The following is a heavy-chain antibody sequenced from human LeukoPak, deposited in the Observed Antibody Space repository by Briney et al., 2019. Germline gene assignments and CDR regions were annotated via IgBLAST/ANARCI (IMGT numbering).Heavy chain of an antibody. D-gene: IGHD1-26*01. J-gene: IGHJ4*02. CDR1: GFILSTHG. CDR3: ARDLSFGSLDF. V-gene: IGHV3-33*01. Sequence: GGSLRLSCAASGFILSTHGMHWVRQAPGKGLEWVAGMWYDGSREDYADSVKGRFTISRDMSKNTMNIQMNSLRVEDTAMFYCARDLSFGSLDFRGQGTLVIVSS. CDR2: MWYDGSRE.